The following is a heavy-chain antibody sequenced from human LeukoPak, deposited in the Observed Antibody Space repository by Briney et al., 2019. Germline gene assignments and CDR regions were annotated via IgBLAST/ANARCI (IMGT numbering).Heavy chain of an antibody. CDR2: IFSSGST. V-gene: IGHV4-39*07. CDR1: GGSISSSNYY. CDR3: ARDRRGPQAWELPYYFDY. Sequence: SETLSLTCIVSGGSISSSNYYWGWIRQPPGKGLEWIGSIFSSGSTYYNPSLKSRVTISVDTSKNQFSMKLSSVTAADTAVYYCARDRRGPQAWELPYYFDYWGQGTLVTVSS. J-gene: IGHJ4*02. D-gene: IGHD1-26*01.